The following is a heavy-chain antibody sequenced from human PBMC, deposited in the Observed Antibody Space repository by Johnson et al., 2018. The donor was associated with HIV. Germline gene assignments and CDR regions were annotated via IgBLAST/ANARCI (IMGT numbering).Heavy chain of an antibody. CDR1: GFTVSSNY. CDR3: ARGRASWELYDAFEI. Sequence: VQLVESGGGAVQPGRSLRLSCAASGFTVSSNYMSWVRQAPGKGLEWVSVIYSGGSTYYADSVKGRFTISRDNSKNTLYLQMSSLRAGDTAVYYCARGRASWELYDAFEIWGQGTMVIVSS. D-gene: IGHD1-26*01. CDR2: IYSGGST. J-gene: IGHJ3*02. V-gene: IGHV3-66*01.